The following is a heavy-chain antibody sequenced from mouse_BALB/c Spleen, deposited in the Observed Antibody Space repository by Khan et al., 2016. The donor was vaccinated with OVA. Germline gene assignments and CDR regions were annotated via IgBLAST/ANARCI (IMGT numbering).Heavy chain of an antibody. Sequence: EVELVESGGDLVKPGGSLKLSCAASGFTFSSYGMSWVRQTPDKRLEWVATTTSGGSYTYYPDSVQGRFTISRDNAKNTLYLQMTSLKSEDTAMYYVARLVNSWGQGTLVTVSA. CDR3: ARLVNS. CDR1: GFTFSSYG. D-gene: IGHD2-2*01. CDR2: TTSGGSYT. J-gene: IGHJ3*01. V-gene: IGHV5-6*01.